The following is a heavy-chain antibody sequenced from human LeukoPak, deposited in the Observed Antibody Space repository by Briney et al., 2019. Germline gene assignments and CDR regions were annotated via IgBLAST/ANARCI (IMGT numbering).Heavy chain of an antibody. D-gene: IGHD6-19*01. V-gene: IGHV4-39*01. J-gene: IGHJ4*02. Sequence: PSETLSLTCTVSGFSISSYYLGWIRQPPGKGLQWIGDIYYSGSTYYNPSLKSRVAISIDTSKNQVSLKVSSVTAADTAVYYCARRRLAVAEFDYWGQGSLVSVSS. CDR2: IYYSGST. CDR1: GFSISSYY. CDR3: ARRRLAVAEFDY.